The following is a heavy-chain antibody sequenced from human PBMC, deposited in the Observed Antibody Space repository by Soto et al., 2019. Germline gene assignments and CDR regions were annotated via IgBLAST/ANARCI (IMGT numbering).Heavy chain of an antibody. CDR2: IKQDGSEK. CDR3: ARDPQDGYKYLFDY. V-gene: IGHV3-7*01. J-gene: IGHJ4*02. D-gene: IGHD5-12*01. Sequence: GGSLRLSCAASGFTFSSYWMSWVRQAPGKGLEWVANIKQDGSEKYYVDSVKDRFTISRDNAKNSLYLQMNSLRAEDTAVYYCARDPQDGYKYLFDYWGQGTLVTVSS. CDR1: GFTFSSYW.